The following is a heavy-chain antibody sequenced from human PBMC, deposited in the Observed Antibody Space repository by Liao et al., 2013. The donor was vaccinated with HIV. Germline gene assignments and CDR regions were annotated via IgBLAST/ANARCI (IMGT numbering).Heavy chain of an antibody. D-gene: IGHD3-16*02. CDR2: IIHSGST. V-gene: IGHV4-34*01. J-gene: IGHJ4*02. Sequence: QVQLHQWGAGLLKPSETLSLTCAVYGGSFSSYHWNWIRQAPGKGLEWMGEIIHSGSTEYNPSLNSRVTISADTSKNQFSLKLTSVTAADTAVYYCARGAGGNYDYVWGSYRLYFFDYWGQGTPVTVSS. CDR3: ARGAGGNYDYVWGSYRLYFFDY. CDR1: GGSFSSYH.